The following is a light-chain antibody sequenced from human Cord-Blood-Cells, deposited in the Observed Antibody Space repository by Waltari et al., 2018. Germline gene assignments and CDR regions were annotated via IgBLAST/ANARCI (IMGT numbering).Light chain of an antibody. CDR3: CSYAGSSTV. Sequence: QSALTQPASVSGSPGQSITIPCTGTSSDVGRYNLVSWYQQHPGKAPKLMIYEGSKRPSGVSKRFSCSKSGNTASLTISGLQAEDEADYYCCSYAGSSTVFGGGTKLTVL. CDR2: EGS. J-gene: IGLJ2*01. CDR1: SSDVGRYNL. V-gene: IGLV2-23*01.